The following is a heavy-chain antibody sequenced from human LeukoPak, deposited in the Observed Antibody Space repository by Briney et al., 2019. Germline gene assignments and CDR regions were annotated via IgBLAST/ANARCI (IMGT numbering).Heavy chain of an antibody. V-gene: IGHV1-69*13. CDR3: ARGWLAETTVVTPYNY. CDR2: IIPIFGTA. Sequence: ASVKVSCKASGYTFTSYAISWVRQAPGQGLEWMGGIIPIFGTANYAQKFQGRVTITAVESMSTAYMELSSLRSEDTAVYYCARGWLAETTVVTPYNYWGQGTLVTVSS. CDR1: GYTFTSYA. J-gene: IGHJ4*02. D-gene: IGHD4-23*01.